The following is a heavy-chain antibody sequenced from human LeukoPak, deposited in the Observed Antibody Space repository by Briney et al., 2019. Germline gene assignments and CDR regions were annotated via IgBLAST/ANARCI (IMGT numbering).Heavy chain of an antibody. Sequence: PSETLSLTCAVYGGSFSGYYWSWIRQPPGKGLEWIGEINHSGSTNYNPSLKSRVTISVDTFKNQFSLKLSSVTAADTAVYYCARGPHYDILTGYYNPGDFDYWGQGTLVTVSS. CDR2: INHSGST. CDR1: GGSFSGYY. V-gene: IGHV4-34*01. J-gene: IGHJ4*02. D-gene: IGHD3-9*01. CDR3: ARGPHYDILTGYYNPGDFDY.